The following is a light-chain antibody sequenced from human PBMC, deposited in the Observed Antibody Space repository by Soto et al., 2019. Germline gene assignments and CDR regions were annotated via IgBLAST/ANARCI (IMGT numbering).Light chain of an antibody. Sequence: DIQMTQSPSSVSAAVGDRVTITCRASQGINKWLAWYQQKPGKAPQLLISAASTLRSGVPSRFSGSGSGTDFILTISNLQPEDFATYYCQQDLRPPLTFGPGTRVDIK. CDR3: QQDLRPPLT. J-gene: IGKJ3*01. V-gene: IGKV1-12*01. CDR1: QGINKW. CDR2: AAS.